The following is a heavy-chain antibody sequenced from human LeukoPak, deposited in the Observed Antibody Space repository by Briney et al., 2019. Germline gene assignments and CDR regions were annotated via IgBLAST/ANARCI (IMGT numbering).Heavy chain of an antibody. D-gene: IGHD3-3*01. V-gene: IGHV4-39*01. CDR2: IYYSGST. J-gene: IGHJ5*02. Sequence: PSETLSLTCTVSGGSISSCSYYWGWIRQPPGKGLEWIGSIYYSGSTYYNPSLKSRVTISVDTSKNQFSLKLSSVTAADTAVYYCASLNCITIFGVVIVNWFDPWGQGTLVTVSS. CDR3: ASLNCITIFGVVIVNWFDP. CDR1: GGSISSCSYY.